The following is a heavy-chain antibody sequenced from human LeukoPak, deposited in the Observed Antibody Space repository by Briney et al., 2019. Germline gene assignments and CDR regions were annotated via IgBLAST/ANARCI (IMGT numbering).Heavy chain of an antibody. D-gene: IGHD3-10*01. CDR2: LTDSGGTT. J-gene: IGHJ6*02. Sequence: GGSLRLSCVASGFTFSNYAMGWVRQAPGKRPEWVSSLTDSGGTTYYADSVKGRFTISRDNSKNTLYLQMNSLRAEDTAVYYCAKDTYYYGSGSYTFVYYYGMDVWGQGTTVTVSS. V-gene: IGHV3-23*01. CDR1: GFTFSNYA. CDR3: AKDTYYYGSGSYTFVYYYGMDV.